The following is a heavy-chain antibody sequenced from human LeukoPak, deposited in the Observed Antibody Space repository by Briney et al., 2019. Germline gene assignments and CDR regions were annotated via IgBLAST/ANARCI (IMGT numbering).Heavy chain of an antibody. Sequence: GGSLRLSCAASKFTFSNHWMTWVRQAPGKGLEWVANIKQDGSEKSYVDSVKGRFTISRDNAKNSLYLQMNSLRVEDTAVYYCASWTMSSRSFDYWGQGTLVTVSS. J-gene: IGHJ4*02. V-gene: IGHV3-7*01. CDR2: IKQDGSEK. CDR3: ASWTMSSRSFDY. D-gene: IGHD6-13*01. CDR1: KFTFSNHW.